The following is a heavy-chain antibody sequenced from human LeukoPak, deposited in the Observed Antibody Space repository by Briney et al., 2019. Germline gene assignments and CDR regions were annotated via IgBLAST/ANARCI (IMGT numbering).Heavy chain of an antibody. V-gene: IGHV4-59*01. CDR3: ATYPPGVAAAGTDY. Sequence: SETLSLTCTVSGGSISSYYWSWIRQPPGEGLEWSGYIYYSGSTNYNPSLKSRVNISVDTSKNQFSLKPSSVTAADTAVYYCATYPPGVAAAGTDYWGQGTLVTVSS. CDR2: IYYSGST. D-gene: IGHD6-13*01. CDR1: GGSISSYY. J-gene: IGHJ4*02.